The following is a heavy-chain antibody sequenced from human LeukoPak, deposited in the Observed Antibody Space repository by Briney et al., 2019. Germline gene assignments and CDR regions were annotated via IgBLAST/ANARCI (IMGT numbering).Heavy chain of an antibody. D-gene: IGHD7-27*01. Sequence: GGSLRLSCAASGFTFSDYYMSWIRQAPGKGLEWVSYISSSGSTIYYADSVKGRFTISRDNAKNSLYLQMNSLRAEDTAVYYCARDRDWGSVNNFDYWAREPWSPSPQ. V-gene: IGHV3-11*01. CDR1: GFTFSDYY. CDR2: ISSSGSTI. J-gene: IGHJ4*02. CDR3: ARDRDWGSVNNFDY.